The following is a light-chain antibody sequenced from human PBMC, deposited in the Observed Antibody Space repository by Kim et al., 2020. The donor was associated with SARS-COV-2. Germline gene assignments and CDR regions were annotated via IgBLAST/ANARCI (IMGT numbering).Light chain of an antibody. Sequence: GDSVKLTCTLSSGHSSYAIAWHQQQPEKGPRYLMKLNSDGSHSKGDGIPDRFSGSSAGAERYLTISSLQSEDEADYYCQTWGTGIGFGGGTQLTVL. CDR3: QTWGTGIG. CDR1: SGHSSYA. J-gene: IGLJ3*02. V-gene: IGLV4-69*01. CDR2: LNSDGSH.